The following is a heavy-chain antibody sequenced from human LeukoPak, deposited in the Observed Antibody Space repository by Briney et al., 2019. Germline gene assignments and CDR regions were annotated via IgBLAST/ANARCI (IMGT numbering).Heavy chain of an antibody. CDR2: IYYSGST. D-gene: IGHD6-19*01. CDR1: GGSISSGGYY. J-gene: IGHJ3*02. V-gene: IGHV4-31*03. CDR3: ARGSGWPFDAFDI. Sequence: SETLSLTCPVSGGSISSGGYYWSWIRQHPGKGLEWIGYIYYSGSTYYNPSLKSRVTISVDTSKNQFSLKLSSVTAADTAVYYCARGSGWPFDAFDIWGQGTMVTVSS.